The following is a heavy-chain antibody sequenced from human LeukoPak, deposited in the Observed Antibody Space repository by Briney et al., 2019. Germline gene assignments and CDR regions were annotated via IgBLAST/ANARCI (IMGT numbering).Heavy chain of an antibody. Sequence: GGSLRLSCAASGFTVSSNYMSWVRQAPGKGLEWVSVIYSGGSTYYADSVKGRFTISRDNSKNTLYLQMNSLRAEDTAVYYCARDFSYRGVVVIPFDYWGQGTLVTVSS. V-gene: IGHV3-66*02. CDR2: IYSGGST. CDR3: ARDFSYRGVVVIPFDY. D-gene: IGHD3-22*01. J-gene: IGHJ4*02. CDR1: GFTVSSNY.